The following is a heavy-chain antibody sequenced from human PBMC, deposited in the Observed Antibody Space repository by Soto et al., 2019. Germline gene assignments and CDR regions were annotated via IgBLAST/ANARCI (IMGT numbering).Heavy chain of an antibody. CDR3: ARESEDLTSNFDY. CDR1: GFTFTRYS. J-gene: IGHJ4*02. Sequence: GGSLRLSCAASGFTFTRYSMNWVRQAPGKGLEWVSSISSTTNYIYYGDSMKGRFTISSDNAKNSLYLEMTSLRAEDTAVYYCARESEDLTSNFDYWGQGTLVTVSS. V-gene: IGHV3-21*06. CDR2: ISSTTNYI.